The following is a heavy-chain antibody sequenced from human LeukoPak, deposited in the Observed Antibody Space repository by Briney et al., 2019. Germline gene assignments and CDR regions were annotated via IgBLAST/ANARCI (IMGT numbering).Heavy chain of an antibody. J-gene: IGHJ4*02. V-gene: IGHV3-33*06. CDR3: AKYTVGANFDY. CDR1: GFTFSSYG. Sequence: PGGSLRLSCAASGFTFSSYGMHWVRQAPGKGLEWVAVIWYDGSNKYYADSVKGRFTISRDNSKNTLYLQMNSLRAEDTAVYYCAKYTVGANFDYWGQGTLVTVSS. D-gene: IGHD1-26*01. CDR2: IWYDGSNK.